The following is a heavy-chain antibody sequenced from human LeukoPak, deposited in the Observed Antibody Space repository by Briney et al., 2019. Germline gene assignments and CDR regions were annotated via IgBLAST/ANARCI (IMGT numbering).Heavy chain of an antibody. CDR1: GFTFSSYA. CDR3: AKTTTPNYYDILTRATKTPYYYGMDV. D-gene: IGHD3-9*01. J-gene: IGHJ6*02. Sequence: GGSLRLSCAASGFTFSSYAMSWVRQAPGKGLEWVSAISGSGGSTYYADSVKGRFTISRDNSKNTLYLQMNSLRAEDTAVYYCAKTTTPNYYDILTRATKTPYYYGMDVWGQGTTVTVSS. CDR2: ISGSGGST. V-gene: IGHV3-23*01.